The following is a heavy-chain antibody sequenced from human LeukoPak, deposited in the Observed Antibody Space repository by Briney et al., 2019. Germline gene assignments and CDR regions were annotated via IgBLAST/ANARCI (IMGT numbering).Heavy chain of an antibody. D-gene: IGHD6-13*01. CDR2: IYSSGST. CDR3: ARGTTAAAGIFDC. J-gene: IGHJ4*02. CDR1: GGSISSYY. Sequence: SETLSLTCSVSGGSISSYYWSWVRQPAGKGLEWIGRIYSSGSTNYNPSLNSRVTMSVDTSNNQFSLMLTSVPAAETAVYYCARGTTAAAGIFDCWGQGTLVTVSS. V-gene: IGHV4-4*07.